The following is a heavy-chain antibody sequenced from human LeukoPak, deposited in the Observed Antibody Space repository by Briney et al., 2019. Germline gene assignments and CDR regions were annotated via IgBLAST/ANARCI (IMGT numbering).Heavy chain of an antibody. Sequence: LVASVKVSCKASGYTFTGYYIHWVRQAPGQGLEWMGWINPNSGGTNYAQKFQGRVTMTRDTSISTAYMELSRLRADDTAVYYCAREVLNTVTTWGESRYYFDYWGQGTLVTVSS. CDR1: GYTFTGYY. V-gene: IGHV1-2*03. J-gene: IGHJ4*02. D-gene: IGHD4-17*01. CDR3: AREVLNTVTTWGESRYYFDY. CDR2: INPNSGGT.